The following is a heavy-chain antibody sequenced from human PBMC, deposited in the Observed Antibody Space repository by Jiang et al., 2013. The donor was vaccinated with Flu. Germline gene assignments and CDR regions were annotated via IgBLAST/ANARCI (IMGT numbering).Heavy chain of an antibody. V-gene: IGHV5-10-1*01. CDR2: IDPSDSYT. D-gene: IGHD6-25*01. Sequence: RQMPGKGLEWMGSIDPSDSYTNYSPSFQGHVTISADKSISTAYLQWSSLKASDTAMYYCAGLSYSSGWNWLDPWGQGTLVTVSS. J-gene: IGHJ5*02. CDR3: AGLSYSSGWNWLDP.